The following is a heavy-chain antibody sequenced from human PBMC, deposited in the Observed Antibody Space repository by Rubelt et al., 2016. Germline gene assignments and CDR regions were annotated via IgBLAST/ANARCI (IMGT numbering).Heavy chain of an antibody. Sequence: EVQLVESGGGLVQPGGSLRLSCAASGFTFSSYSMNWVRQAPGKGLEWVSRINSDGSIPSYEDSVKGRFTISRDNAKNTLYLQRNSLRAEDTAVYYCVSSSLDYWGQGTLVTVSS. CDR2: INSDGSIP. D-gene: IGHD6-13*01. V-gene: IGHV3-74*02. CDR1: GFTFSSYS. CDR3: VSSSLDY. J-gene: IGHJ4*02.